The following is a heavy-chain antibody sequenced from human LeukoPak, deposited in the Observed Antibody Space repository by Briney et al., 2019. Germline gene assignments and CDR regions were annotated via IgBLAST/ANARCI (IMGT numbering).Heavy chain of an antibody. CDR3: ARGMVVTAIHHSWYFDL. CDR1: GFTFSNYN. Sequence: GGSLRLSCAVSGFTFSNYNMNWVRQAPGKGLEWVSYISSSTTIYYADSVKGRFTISRDNAKNSLYLQMNSLRAEDTAVYYCARGMVVTAIHHSWYFDLWGRGTLVTVS. CDR2: ISSSTTI. J-gene: IGHJ2*01. D-gene: IGHD2-21*02. V-gene: IGHV3-48*01.